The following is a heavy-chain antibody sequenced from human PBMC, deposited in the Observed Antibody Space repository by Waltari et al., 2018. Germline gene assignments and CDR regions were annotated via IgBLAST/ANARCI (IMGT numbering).Heavy chain of an antibody. CDR1: GFIFSDYA. CDR3: AKDYLTTVTIDYFDY. V-gene: IGHV3-23*04. CDR2: IVGSGDAP. D-gene: IGHD4-17*01. J-gene: IGHJ4*02. Sequence: EVQLVESGGGLVQPGESLRLSCAASGFIFSDYAMSWVRQAPGKGLEWVSGIVGSGDAPYYSDSVKGRFTISRDNSKNTLYLQMNSLRAEDTAVYYCAKDYLTTVTIDYFDYWGQGTLVTVSS.